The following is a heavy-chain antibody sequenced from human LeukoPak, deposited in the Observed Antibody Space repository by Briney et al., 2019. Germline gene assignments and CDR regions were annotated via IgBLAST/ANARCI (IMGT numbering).Heavy chain of an antibody. J-gene: IGHJ4*02. CDR1: GYTFSAYW. CDR3: ARLAGYDYFDY. V-gene: IGHV5-51*01. CDR2: IYPDDSET. D-gene: IGHD6-13*01. Sequence: GESLKISCKGSGYTFSAYWIGWVRQMPGKGLEWMGIIYPDDSETKYSPSFQGQVTISADKSISTAYLQWSSLKASDTAMYYCARLAGYDYFDYWGQGTLVTVSS.